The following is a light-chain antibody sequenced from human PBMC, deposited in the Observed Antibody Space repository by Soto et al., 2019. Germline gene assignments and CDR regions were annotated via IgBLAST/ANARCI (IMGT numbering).Light chain of an antibody. CDR3: QQGYSSPYT. Sequence: DIQMTQSPSSLSASVGARVTITCRASQSIGNYLNWYQQKPGKAPNLLIFAASSLPSGVPSRFSGSGSGTDFTLTISSLQPKDFATYYCQQGYSSPYTFGQGTKLEIK. CDR1: QSIGNY. V-gene: IGKV1-39*01. J-gene: IGKJ2*01. CDR2: AAS.